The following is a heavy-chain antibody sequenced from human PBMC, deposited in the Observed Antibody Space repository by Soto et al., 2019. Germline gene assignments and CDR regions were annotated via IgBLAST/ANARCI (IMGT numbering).Heavy chain of an antibody. V-gene: IGHV1-8*01. CDR2: MNAKSGDT. J-gene: IGHJ6*02. D-gene: IGHD4-4*01. CDR1: GYTFSDFD. CDR3: ARGNPFNYAGFVV. Sequence: VASVKVSCKASGYTFSDFDINWLRQASGQGPEWMGWMNAKSGDTFFPQRFQGKFNMTWDTSLSTAYMEVGSLTSDDTAIYYCARGNPFNYAGFVVSGQGTTVTVCS.